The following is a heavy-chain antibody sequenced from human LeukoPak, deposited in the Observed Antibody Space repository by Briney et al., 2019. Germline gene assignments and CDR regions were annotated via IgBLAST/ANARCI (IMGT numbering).Heavy chain of an antibody. CDR3: ARGSLHNDY. CDR2: MFYRGST. Sequence: PSETLSLTCTVSGGSISSSSYYWGWIRQPPGKGLEWIGSMFYRGSTYYNPSLKSRVTISVDTSKNQFSLKLSSVTAADTAVYYCARGSLHNDYWGQGTLVTVSS. D-gene: IGHD5/OR15-5a*01. CDR1: GGSISSSSYY. V-gene: IGHV4-39*07. J-gene: IGHJ4*02.